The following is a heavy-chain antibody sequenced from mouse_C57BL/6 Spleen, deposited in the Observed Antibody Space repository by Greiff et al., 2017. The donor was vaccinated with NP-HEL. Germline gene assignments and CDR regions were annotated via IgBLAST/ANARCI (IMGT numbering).Heavy chain of an antibody. CDR2: IYPSDSET. D-gene: IGHD3-2*02. CDR3: ARGKTAQATYYAMDY. V-gene: IGHV1-61*01. Sequence: QVQLKQPGAELVRPGSSVKLSCKASGYTFTSYWMDWVKQRPGQGLEWIGNIYPSDSETHYNQKFKDKATLTVDKSSSTAYMQLSSLTSEDSAVYYCARGKTAQATYYAMDYWGQGTSVTVSS. J-gene: IGHJ4*01. CDR1: GYTFTSYW.